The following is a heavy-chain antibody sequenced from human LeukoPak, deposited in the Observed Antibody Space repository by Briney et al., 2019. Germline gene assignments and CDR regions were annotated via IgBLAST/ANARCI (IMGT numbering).Heavy chain of an antibody. V-gene: IGHV3-21*01. Sequence: GGSLRLSCTASGFTFSTYSMNWVRQAPGKGLEWVSFISTSSLYIYYADSVKGRFTISRDNAKNSLYLQMNTLRAEDTAVYYCARDLVWFGEPKGYYNYMDVWGKGTTVTVSS. CDR1: GFTFSTYS. D-gene: IGHD3-10*01. CDR2: ISTSSLYI. J-gene: IGHJ6*03. CDR3: ARDLVWFGEPKGYYNYMDV.